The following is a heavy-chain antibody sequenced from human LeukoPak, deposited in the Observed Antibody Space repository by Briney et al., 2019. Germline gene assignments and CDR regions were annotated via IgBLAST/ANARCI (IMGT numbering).Heavy chain of an antibody. Sequence: GASVKVSCKASGYTFTSYGISWVRQAPGQGLEWMGWISAYNGNTNYAQKLQGRVTMTTDTSTSTAYMELRSLRSDDTAVYYCARDQTVRLGAIPGPLDAFDIWGRGTMVTVSS. CDR2: ISAYNGNT. V-gene: IGHV1-18*01. J-gene: IGHJ3*02. CDR1: GYTFTSYG. D-gene: IGHD1-26*01. CDR3: ARDQTVRLGAIPGPLDAFDI.